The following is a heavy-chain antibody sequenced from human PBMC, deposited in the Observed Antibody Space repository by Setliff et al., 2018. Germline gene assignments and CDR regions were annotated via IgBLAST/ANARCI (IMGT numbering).Heavy chain of an antibody. CDR3: ARHALSFDSAWDV. J-gene: IGHJ6*04. CDR2: IHNNGRI. Sequence: LSCAASGFTFSSYAMTWVRQAPGKGLEWIAYIHNNGRIKYNPALKSRVTISLDTSKNQFSLNLNSATAADTAVYYCARHALSFDSAWDVWGKGTTVTVSS. V-gene: IGHV4-59*08. D-gene: IGHD3-9*01. CDR1: GFTFSSYA.